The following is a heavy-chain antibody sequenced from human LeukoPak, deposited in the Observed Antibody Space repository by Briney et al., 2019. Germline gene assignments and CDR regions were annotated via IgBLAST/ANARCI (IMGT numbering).Heavy chain of an antibody. V-gene: IGHV4-31*03. Sequence: SETLFLTCTVSGGSISSGGYYWSWIRQHPGKGLEWIGYIYYSGSTYYNPSLKSRVTISVYTSKSQFSLKLSSVTAADTGVYYCARVPRSFFAYWGQGTLVTVSS. D-gene: IGHD2-15*01. CDR1: GGSISSGGYY. CDR3: ARVPRSFFAY. CDR2: IYYSGST. J-gene: IGHJ4*02.